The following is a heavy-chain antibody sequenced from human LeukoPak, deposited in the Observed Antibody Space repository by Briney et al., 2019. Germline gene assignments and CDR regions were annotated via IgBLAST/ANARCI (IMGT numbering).Heavy chain of an antibody. CDR3: AGQKDPRPIDY. CDR1: GYTFIAYY. Sequence: ASVKVSCRASGYTFIAYYMHWVRQAPGQGLEWMGWINPSSGGTNYAQKFQGRVTMTRDTSISTAYMELSELRSDDTAVYYCAGQKDPRPIDYWGQGTLITVSS. V-gene: IGHV1-2*02. CDR2: INPSSGGT. J-gene: IGHJ4*02.